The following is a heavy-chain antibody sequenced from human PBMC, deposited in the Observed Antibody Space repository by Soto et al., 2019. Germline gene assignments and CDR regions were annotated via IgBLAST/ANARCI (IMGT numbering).Heavy chain of an antibody. CDR3: ATETVSGSGSYYNFDP. Sequence: QVQLQESGPGLVKPSQTLSLTCTVSGGSISSGGYYWTWIRQHPGKGLEWIGYISYSGSTYYNPSLKSRITISLDTSKNQFSLKLSSVTAADTAVYYCATETVSGSGSYYNFDPWGQGTLVTVSS. V-gene: IGHV4-31*03. CDR2: ISYSGST. D-gene: IGHD3-10*01. J-gene: IGHJ5*02. CDR1: GGSISSGGYY.